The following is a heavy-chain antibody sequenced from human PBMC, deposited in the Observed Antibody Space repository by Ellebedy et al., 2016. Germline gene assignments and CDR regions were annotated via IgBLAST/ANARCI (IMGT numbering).Heavy chain of an antibody. Sequence: GESLKISCHGSGYTFIHYWIGWVRQMPGRGLEWMGIIYPADSDTRYSPSFQGQVTISADKSTSTAYLHWDSLKASDTATYYCAAVFYSEDFWSGFQRGFDCWGQGSLVSVSS. D-gene: IGHD3-3*01. J-gene: IGHJ4*02. V-gene: IGHV5-51*01. CDR2: IYPADSDT. CDR3: AAVFYSEDFWSGFQRGFDC. CDR1: GYTFIHYW.